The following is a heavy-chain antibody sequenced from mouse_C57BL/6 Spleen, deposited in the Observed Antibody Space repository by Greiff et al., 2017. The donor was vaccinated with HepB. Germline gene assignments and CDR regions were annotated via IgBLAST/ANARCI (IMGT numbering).Heavy chain of an antibody. D-gene: IGHD1-1*01. J-gene: IGHJ1*03. V-gene: IGHV1-63*01. CDR1: GYTFTNYW. CDR2: IYPGGGYT. Sequence: QVQLQQSGAELVRPGTSVKMSCKASGYTFTNYWIGWAKQRPGHGLEWIGDIYPGGGYTNYHEKFKGKATLTADNSSSTAYMQFSSLTSEDSAIYYWARQATVVARDYWYIDVWGTGTTVTVAS. CDR3: ARQATVVARDYWYIDV.